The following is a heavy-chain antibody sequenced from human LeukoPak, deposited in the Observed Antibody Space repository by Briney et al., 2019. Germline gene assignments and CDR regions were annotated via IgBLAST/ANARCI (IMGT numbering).Heavy chain of an antibody. Sequence: SETLSLTCTISGGSITGSSYYWGWIRQSPGEGLEWIGNIYYSGSTYYNSSLKSRVTISIDTSKNHFSLRLTSVTASDTAVYYCARAISYYYGMDVWGQGTTVTVSS. J-gene: IGHJ6*02. CDR3: ARAISYYYGMDV. CDR1: GGSITGSSYY. CDR2: IYYSGST. D-gene: IGHD3-9*01. V-gene: IGHV4-39*02.